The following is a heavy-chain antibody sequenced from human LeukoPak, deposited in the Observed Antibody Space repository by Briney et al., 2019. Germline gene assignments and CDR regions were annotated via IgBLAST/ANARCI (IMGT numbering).Heavy chain of an antibody. Sequence: ASVKVSCKAFGYTFTSNYMHWVRQAPGQGPEWMGVISPSGGSTTYAQKFQGRVTLTRDMSTSTAYMELSSLRSEDTAVYYCARGSGPYGSGDWGQGTLVTVSS. V-gene: IGHV1-46*01. J-gene: IGHJ4*02. D-gene: IGHD3-10*01. CDR3: ARGSGPYGSGD. CDR2: ISPSGGST. CDR1: GYTFTSNY.